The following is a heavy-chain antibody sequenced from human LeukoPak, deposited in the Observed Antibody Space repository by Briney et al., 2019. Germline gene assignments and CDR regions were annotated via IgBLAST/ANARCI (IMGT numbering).Heavy chain of an antibody. Sequence: ASVKVSCKASGGTFSSYAISWVRQAPGQGLEWMGWIIAYNGNINYAQKLQGRVTMTTDTSTSTAYMELRSLRSDDTAVYYCARDVGGDSSGYYGDAFDIWGQGTMVTVSS. CDR2: IIAYNGNI. CDR3: ARDVGGDSSGYYGDAFDI. J-gene: IGHJ3*02. V-gene: IGHV1-18*01. D-gene: IGHD3-22*01. CDR1: GGTFSSYA.